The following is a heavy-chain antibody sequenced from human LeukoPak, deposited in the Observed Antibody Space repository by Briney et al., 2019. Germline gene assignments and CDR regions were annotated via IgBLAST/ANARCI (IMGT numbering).Heavy chain of an antibody. CDR1: GGSISSYY. V-gene: IGHV4-59*01. D-gene: IGHD1-26*01. J-gene: IGHJ4*02. CDR3: ARGSYYGDYFDY. Sequence: PSETLSLTCTVSGGSISSYYWSWIRQPPGKGLEWIGYIYYSGSTNYNPSLKSRVTISVDTSKNQFSLKLSSVTAADTAVYYCARGSYYGDYFDYWGQGTLVTVSS. CDR2: IYYSGST.